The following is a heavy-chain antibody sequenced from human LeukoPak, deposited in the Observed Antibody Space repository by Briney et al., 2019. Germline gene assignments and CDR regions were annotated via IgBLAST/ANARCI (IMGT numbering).Heavy chain of an antibody. D-gene: IGHD6-13*01. Sequence: GGSLRLSCAASGFTFDDYAMHWVRQAPGKGLEWVSGISWNSGSIGYADSVKGRFIISRDNAKNSLYLQMNSLRAEDTALYYCAKDIRRTKQPRGPFDYWGQGTLVTVSS. V-gene: IGHV3-9*01. CDR3: AKDIRRTKQPRGPFDY. CDR2: ISWNSGSI. J-gene: IGHJ4*02. CDR1: GFTFDDYA.